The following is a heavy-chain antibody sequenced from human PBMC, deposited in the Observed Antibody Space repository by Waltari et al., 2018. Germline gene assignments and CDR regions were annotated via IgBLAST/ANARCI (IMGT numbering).Heavy chain of an antibody. CDR3: ARALDYDIWTGQFDY. D-gene: IGHD3-9*01. CDR1: GFPSVDYG. Sequence: EVQLVESGGGVVRPGGSLRLPCAAAGFPSVDYGMCWVRQAPGKGLEWVSGSNWNGGSTGSADAVKGRLTISRDNAKNSRYLQRNSRRAEDTALYYCARALDYDIWTGQFDYWGQGTLVTVSS. V-gene: IGHV3-20*04. J-gene: IGHJ4*02. CDR2: SNWNGGST.